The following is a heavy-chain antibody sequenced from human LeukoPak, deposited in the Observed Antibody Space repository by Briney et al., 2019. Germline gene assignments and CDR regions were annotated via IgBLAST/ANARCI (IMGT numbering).Heavy chain of an antibody. Sequence: SQTLSLTCAVSGGSISSGGYSWSWIRQPPGKGLEWIGYIYHSGSTYYNPSLKSRVTISVDRSKNQFSLKLSSVTAADTAVYYCARGTYYYDSSGYYFDYWGQGTLVTVSS. D-gene: IGHD3-22*01. CDR2: IYHSGST. CDR1: GGSISSGGYS. CDR3: ARGTYYYDSSGYYFDY. J-gene: IGHJ4*02. V-gene: IGHV4-30-2*01.